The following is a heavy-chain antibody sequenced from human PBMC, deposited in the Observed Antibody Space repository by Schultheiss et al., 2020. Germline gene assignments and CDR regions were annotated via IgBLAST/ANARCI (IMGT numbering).Heavy chain of an antibody. Sequence: SVKVSCKASGYTFTSYGISWVRQAPGQGLEWMGGIIPIFGTANYAQKFQGRVTITADESTSTAYMELSSLRSEDTAVYYCARVPVVPAAISYYYYGMDVWGQGTTVTVSS. D-gene: IGHD2-2*01. CDR2: IIPIFGTA. J-gene: IGHJ6*02. V-gene: IGHV1-69*13. CDR1: GYTFTSYG. CDR3: ARVPVVPAAISYYYYGMDV.